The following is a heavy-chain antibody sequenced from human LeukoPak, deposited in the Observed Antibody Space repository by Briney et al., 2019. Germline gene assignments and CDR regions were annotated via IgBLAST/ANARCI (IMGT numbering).Heavy chain of an antibody. CDR1: GFTFSSYS. V-gene: IGHV3-48*01. CDR3: ARESQLWPRPDY. D-gene: IGHD5-18*01. Sequence: TGGSLRLSCAASGFTFSSYSMNWVRQAPGKGLEWVSYISSSSSSTIYYADSVKCRFTISRDNAKNSLYLQMNSLRAEDTAVYYCARESQLWPRPDYWGQGTLVTVSS. CDR2: ISSSSSSTI. J-gene: IGHJ4*02.